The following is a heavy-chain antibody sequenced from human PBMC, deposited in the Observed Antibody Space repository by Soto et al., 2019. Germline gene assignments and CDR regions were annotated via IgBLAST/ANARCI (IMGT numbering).Heavy chain of an antibody. V-gene: IGHV1-18*01. D-gene: IGHD3-16*01. CDR3: ARIGVSSGHESPDFDS. CDR2: VSGFNGNT. CDR1: GYTFNFYG. J-gene: IGHJ4*02. Sequence: ASVKVSCKASGYTFNFYGITWVRQAPGQGLEWMGWVSGFNGNTNYAADLQGRVTMTTDTSTSTAYMELRGLRSDDTAVYYCARIGVSSGHESPDFDSWGQGTLVTVSS.